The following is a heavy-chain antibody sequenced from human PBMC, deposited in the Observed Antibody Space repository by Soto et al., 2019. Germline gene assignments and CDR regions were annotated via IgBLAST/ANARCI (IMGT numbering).Heavy chain of an antibody. V-gene: IGHV3-23*01. CDR2: ISGSGDST. CDR1: GFTFSSYG. CDR3: ARRSSGWYFDY. D-gene: IGHD6-19*01. J-gene: IGHJ4*02. Sequence: GSLRLSCAASGFTFSSYGMHWVRQAPGKGLEWVSVISGSGDSTYYADSVKGRFTISRDNSKNTLYLQMISLRAEDTAVYYCARRSSGWYFDYWGQGTLVTVSS.